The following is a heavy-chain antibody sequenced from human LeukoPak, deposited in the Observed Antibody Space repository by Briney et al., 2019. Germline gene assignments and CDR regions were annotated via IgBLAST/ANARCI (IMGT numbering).Heavy chain of an antibody. D-gene: IGHD4-17*01. CDR3: ARGPDFGDRLDYFDY. J-gene: IGHJ4*02. CDR2: IKQDASQ. V-gene: IGHV3-7*01. CDR1: GFTFSRHW. Sequence: GGSLRLSCAASGFTFSRHWMGRVRQAPGKGLEWVANIKQDASQYYVDSVRGRFIISRDNAKNSLSLQMNSLRLEDTAVYYCARGPDFGDRLDYFDYWGQGTLVTVSS.